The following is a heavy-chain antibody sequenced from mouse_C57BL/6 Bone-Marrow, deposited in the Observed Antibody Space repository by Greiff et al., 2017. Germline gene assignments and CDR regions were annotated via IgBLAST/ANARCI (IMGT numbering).Heavy chain of an antibody. V-gene: IGHV14-4*01. J-gene: IGHJ3*01. CDR1: GFNIKDDY. Sequence: EVQLQQSGAELVRPGASVKLSCTASGFNIKDDYMHWVKQRPEQGLEWIGWIDPENGDTEYASKFQGKATITADTSSNTAYLQLSSLTSEDTAVYYGTFYYDYDEESWFAYWGQGTLVTVSA. CDR2: IDPENGDT. D-gene: IGHD2-4*01. CDR3: TFYYDYDEESWFAY.